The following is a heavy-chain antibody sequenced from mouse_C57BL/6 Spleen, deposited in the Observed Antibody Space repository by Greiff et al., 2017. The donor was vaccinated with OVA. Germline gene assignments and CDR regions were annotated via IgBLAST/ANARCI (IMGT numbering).Heavy chain of an antibody. CDR1: GFSLSTFGMG. J-gene: IGHJ1*03. D-gene: IGHD1-1*01. V-gene: IGHV8-8*01. Sequence: QVTLKVCGPGILQPSQTLSLTCSFSGFSLSTFGMGVGWIRQPSGKGLEWLVHIWWDDDKYYNPALKSRLTISKDTSKNQVFLKIANVDTADTATYYCARIADYYGSSYGYFDVWGTGTTVTVSS. CDR3: ARIADYYGSSYGYFDV. CDR2: IWWDDDK.